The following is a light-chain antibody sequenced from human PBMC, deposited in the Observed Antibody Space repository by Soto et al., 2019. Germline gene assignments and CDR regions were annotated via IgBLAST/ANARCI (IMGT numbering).Light chain of an antibody. CDR3: QQYNNWPFT. Sequence: EIVMTQSPATLSVSPGERATLSCRASQSVSSNLAWYQQKPGQAPRLLIYGASTRVTGFPARFSGSGSGTEFPLTISSLQSEDFAVYYCQQYNNWPFTFGQGTKLEIK. CDR1: QSVSSN. CDR2: GAS. V-gene: IGKV3-15*01. J-gene: IGKJ2*01.